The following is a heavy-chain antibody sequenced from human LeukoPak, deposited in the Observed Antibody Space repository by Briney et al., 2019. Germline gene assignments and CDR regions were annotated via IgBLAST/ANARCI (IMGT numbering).Heavy chain of an antibody. CDR1: GFTFDDYA. CDR2: ISWNSGNI. Sequence: GGSLRLSCAASGFTFDDYAMHWVRQAPGKGLGWVSGISWNSGNIGYADSVKGRFTISRENAKNSLYLQMNSLRVEDMALYYCAKDRQTTAVVTLGSVFDIWGQGTMVTVSS. D-gene: IGHD4-23*01. V-gene: IGHV3-9*03. J-gene: IGHJ3*02. CDR3: AKDRQTTAVVTLGSVFDI.